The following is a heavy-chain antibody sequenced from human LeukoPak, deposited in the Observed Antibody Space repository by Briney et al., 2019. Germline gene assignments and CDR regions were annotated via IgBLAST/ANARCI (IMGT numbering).Heavy chain of an antibody. Sequence: GESLKISCKGSGYSFTSYWIGWVRQMPGKGLEWMGIIYPGDSDTRYSPSFQGQVTISADKSISTAYLQWSSLKASDTAMYYCARHDIAAAGTYAFDIWGQGTMVTVSS. V-gene: IGHV5-51*01. J-gene: IGHJ3*02. CDR3: ARHDIAAAGTYAFDI. D-gene: IGHD6-13*01. CDR2: IYPGDSDT. CDR1: GYSFTSYW.